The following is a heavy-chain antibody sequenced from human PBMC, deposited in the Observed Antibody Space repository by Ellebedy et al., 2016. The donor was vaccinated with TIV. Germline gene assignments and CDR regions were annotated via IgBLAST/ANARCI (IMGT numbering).Heavy chain of an antibody. CDR1: GFTLSTYW. CDR2: MRQDGREE. Sequence: PGGSLRVSCAASGFTLSTYWMNWVRQAPGKGLEWVASMRQDGREEYFVDSVKGRFTISRDNTKNSLYLQMNSLRAEDTAVYFCARENGYYFDYWGQGTLVIVSS. D-gene: IGHD6-25*01. V-gene: IGHV3-7*01. J-gene: IGHJ4*02. CDR3: ARENGYYFDY.